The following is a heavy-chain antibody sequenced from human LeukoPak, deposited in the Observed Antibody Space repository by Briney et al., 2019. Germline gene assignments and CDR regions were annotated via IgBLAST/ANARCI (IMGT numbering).Heavy chain of an antibody. CDR1: GYTFTGYY. Sequence: GASVKVSCKASGYTFTGYYMHWVRQAPGQGLEWMGWVNPNSGGTNYAQKFQGRVTMTRDTSISTAYMELSRLRSDDTAVYYCARVRDPHYCYDSSGKPFDYWGQGTLVTVSS. CDR3: ARVRDPHYCYDSSGKPFDY. V-gene: IGHV1-2*02. CDR2: VNPNSGGT. D-gene: IGHD3-22*01. J-gene: IGHJ4*02.